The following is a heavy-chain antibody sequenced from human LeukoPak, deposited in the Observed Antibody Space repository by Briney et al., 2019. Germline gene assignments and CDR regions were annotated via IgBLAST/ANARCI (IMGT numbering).Heavy chain of an antibody. J-gene: IGHJ5*02. CDR1: GGSISSYY. V-gene: IGHV4-59*08. D-gene: IGHD3-3*01. Sequence: SETLSLTCTVSGGSISSYYWSWIRQPPGKGLEWIGYIYHSGSTNYNPSLKSRVTISVDTSKNQFSLKLSSVTAADTAVYYCARHISFVKPLGFDPWGQGTLVTVSS. CDR3: ARHISFVKPLGFDP. CDR2: IYHSGST.